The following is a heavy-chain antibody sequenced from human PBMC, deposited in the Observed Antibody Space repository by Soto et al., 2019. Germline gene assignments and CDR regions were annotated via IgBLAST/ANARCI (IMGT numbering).Heavy chain of an antibody. CDR1: GGTFSSYT. Sequence: QVQLVQSGAEVKKPGSSVKVSCKASGGTFSSYTISWVRQAPGQGLEWMGRIIPILGIANYAQKFQGRVTITADISTSTAYMELSSLRSEDTAVYYCARGRLGYCSGGSCVPTDYWGQGTLVTVSS. CDR3: ARGRLGYCSGGSCVPTDY. V-gene: IGHV1-69*02. J-gene: IGHJ4*02. CDR2: IIPILGIA. D-gene: IGHD2-15*01.